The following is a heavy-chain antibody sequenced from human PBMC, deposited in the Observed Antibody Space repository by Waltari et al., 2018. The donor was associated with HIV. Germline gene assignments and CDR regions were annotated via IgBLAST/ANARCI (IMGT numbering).Heavy chain of an antibody. Sequence: QLHLQQSGPGLVNPSETLSLSCTVSGGSISRRNYYWGWIRQPPGMGLEWIVNIYYSGSTYYKPSREGRVTVSVDTSRSQFSLKLYSVTAADTAVYYGTSGGVGSTEDFYYGMDVWGQGTTVTVSS. D-gene: IGHD3-16*01. CDR3: TSGGVGSTEDFYYGMDV. J-gene: IGHJ6*02. CDR1: GGSISRRNYY. V-gene: IGHV4-39*01. CDR2: IYYSGST.